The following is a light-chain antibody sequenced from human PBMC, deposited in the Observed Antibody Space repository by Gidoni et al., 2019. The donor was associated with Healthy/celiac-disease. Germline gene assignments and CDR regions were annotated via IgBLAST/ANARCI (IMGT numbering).Light chain of an antibody. V-gene: IGLV3-1*01. J-gene: IGLJ2*01. CDR1: KLGDKY. Sequence: SYELTHPPSVSVSPGQTASITCSGDKLGDKYACWYQQKPGQSPVLVIYPDSKRPSGIPERFSGSNSGNTATLTISGTQAMDEADYYCQAWDSSTHVVFGGGTKLTVL. CDR3: QAWDSSTHVV. CDR2: PDS.